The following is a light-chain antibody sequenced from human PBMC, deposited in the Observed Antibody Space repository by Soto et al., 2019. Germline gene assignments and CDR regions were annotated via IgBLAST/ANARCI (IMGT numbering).Light chain of an antibody. J-gene: IGLJ7*01. V-gene: IGLV1-40*01. CDR3: QSYDGSLSGVV. Sequence: QSVLTQAPSVSGAPGQRVTISCTGSSSNIGAGYDVHWYQQLPGTAPKLLIFGNINRPSGVPGRFSASKSGTSASLAITGLQAEDEADYYCQSYDGSLSGVVFGGGTQLTVL. CDR1: SSNIGAGYD. CDR2: GNI.